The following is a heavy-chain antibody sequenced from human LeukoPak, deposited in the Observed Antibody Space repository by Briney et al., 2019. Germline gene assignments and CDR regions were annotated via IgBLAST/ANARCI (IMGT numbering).Heavy chain of an antibody. CDR2: INGDGRNI. J-gene: IGHJ4*02. CDR3: AKSGGLIAVAGWGDYFDY. V-gene: IGHV3-74*01. D-gene: IGHD6-19*01. Sequence: GGSLRLSCVASGFTFSSYWMHWVRQDPRKGLVWVSRINGDGRNINYADSVRGRFTISRDNSKNTLYLQMNSLRAEDTAVYYCAKSGGLIAVAGWGDYFDYWGQGTLVTVSS. CDR1: GFTFSSYW.